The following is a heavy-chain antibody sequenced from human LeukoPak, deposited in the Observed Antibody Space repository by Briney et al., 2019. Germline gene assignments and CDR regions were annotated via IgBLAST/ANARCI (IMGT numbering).Heavy chain of an antibody. CDR2: IYHSGST. V-gene: IGHV4-4*02. Sequence: SETLSLTCAVSGGSISSSNWWSWVRQPPGKGLEWIGEIYHSGSTNYNPSLKSRVTISVDTSKNQFSLKLSSVTAADTAVYYCARGRGAYYRNWFDPWGQGTLVTVSS. CDR3: ARGRGAYYRNWFDP. D-gene: IGHD3-10*01. CDR1: GGSISSSNW. J-gene: IGHJ5*02.